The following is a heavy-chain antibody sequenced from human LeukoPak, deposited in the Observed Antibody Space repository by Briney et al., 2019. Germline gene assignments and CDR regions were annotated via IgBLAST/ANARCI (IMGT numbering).Heavy chain of an antibody. CDR1: GFTFDSYA. Sequence: QPGGSLRLSCAASGFTFDSYAMSWVRQAPGKGLEWVSAIGGTGGGGTYYADSVKGRFTISRDSSKNTVYLQMNSLRAEDTALYYCVRGYCSSTRCYTIYWGQGTLVTVSS. V-gene: IGHV3-23*01. J-gene: IGHJ4*02. D-gene: IGHD2-2*02. CDR2: IGGTGGGGT. CDR3: VRGYCSSTRCYTIY.